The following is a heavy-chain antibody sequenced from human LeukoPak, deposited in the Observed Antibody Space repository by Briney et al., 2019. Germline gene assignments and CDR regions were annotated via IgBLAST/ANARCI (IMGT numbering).Heavy chain of an antibody. V-gene: IGHV4-59*08. J-gene: IGHJ4*02. CDR3: ARQTRGNYRFDY. CDR1: GGSISGYY. D-gene: IGHD1-7*01. CDR2: IYYNGST. Sequence: SETLSLTCTVSGGSISGYYWSWIRQPPGKGLEWIGHIYYNGSTNYNPSLKSRVTISVDTSKNQFSLRLSSVTAADTAVYYCARQTRGNYRFDYWGQGTLVAVSS.